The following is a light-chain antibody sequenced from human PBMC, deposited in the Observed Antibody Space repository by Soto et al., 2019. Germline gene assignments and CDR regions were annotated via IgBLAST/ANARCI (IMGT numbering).Light chain of an antibody. CDR2: EVN. CDR1: SSDVGGYNY. CDR3: NSYTSSITYV. Sequence: QSALTQPASVSGSPGQSITISCTGTSSDVGGYNYVSWYQQHPGKAPKLMIYEVNNRPSGVSNRFSGSKSGNVASLTISGLQAEDEADYYCNSYTSSITYVFGPGTKLTVL. V-gene: IGLV2-14*01. J-gene: IGLJ1*01.